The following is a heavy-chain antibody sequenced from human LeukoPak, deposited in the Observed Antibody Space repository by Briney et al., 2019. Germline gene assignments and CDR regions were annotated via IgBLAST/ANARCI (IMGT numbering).Heavy chain of an antibody. V-gene: IGHV3-30*02. CDR2: IRYDGSNK. D-gene: IGHD6-13*01. Sequence: GGSLRLSCAASGFTFSSYGMHWVRQAPGKGLQWVAFIRYDGSNKYYVDSVKGRFTISRDNSKNTLYLQMNSLRAEDTAVYYCARDPHSFSSSCFDYWGQGTLVTVSS. CDR1: GFTFSSYG. CDR3: ARDPHSFSSSCFDY. J-gene: IGHJ4*02.